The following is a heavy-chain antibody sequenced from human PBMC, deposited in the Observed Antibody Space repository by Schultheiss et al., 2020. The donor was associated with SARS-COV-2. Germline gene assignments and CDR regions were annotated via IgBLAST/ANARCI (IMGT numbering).Heavy chain of an antibody. CDR3: AADPFGSSWPNYYYYYGMDV. D-gene: IGHD6-13*01. V-gene: IGHV1-3*01. J-gene: IGHJ6*02. CDR1: GYTFTSYA. Sequence: ASVKVSCKASGYTFTSYAMHWVRQAPGQRLEWMGWINAGNGNTKYSQKFQGRVTITRDTSASTAYMELSSLRSEDTAVYYCAADPFGSSWPNYYYYYGMDVWGQGTTVTVSS. CDR2: INAGNGNT.